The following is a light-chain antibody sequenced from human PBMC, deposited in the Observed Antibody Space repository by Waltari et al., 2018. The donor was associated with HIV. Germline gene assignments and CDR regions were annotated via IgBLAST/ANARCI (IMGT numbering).Light chain of an antibody. CDR1: QDIDNW. J-gene: IGKJ2*01. CDR2: MTS. CDR3: QQYSTHYA. V-gene: IGKV1-5*03. Sequence: IQMTQSPSNLSASVGDTVILTCRASQDIDNWLAWYHQKPGRAPKLLISMTSVLESGVPSRFRGSGSGTTCTLTVSGLQPDDIGTYFCQQYSTHYAFGQGTRVE.